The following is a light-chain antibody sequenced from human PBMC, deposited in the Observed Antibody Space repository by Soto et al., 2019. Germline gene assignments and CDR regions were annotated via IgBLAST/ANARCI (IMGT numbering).Light chain of an antibody. CDR1: HSVSSN. V-gene: IGKV3-15*01. CDR3: HQYTNWPPVT. CDR2: AAS. J-gene: IGKJ2*01. Sequence: EIVMTQSPATLSVSLGERATLSCRASHSVSSNLAGYQQKPGQAPRLLSYAASTRDTGIPARFSGSGSRTEFTLTISSLQSEDFAVYYCHQYTNWPPVTFGQGTKLEIK.